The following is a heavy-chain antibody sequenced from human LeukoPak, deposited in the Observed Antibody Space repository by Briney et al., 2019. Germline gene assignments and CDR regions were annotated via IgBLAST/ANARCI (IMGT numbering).Heavy chain of an antibody. V-gene: IGHV4-59*01. Sequence: SETLSLTCRVSGASITNYYWSWIRQPPGKGLEWIGYIYYSGSTNYNPSLKSRVTISVDTSKNQFSLKLSSVTAADTAVYYCARGDSGSYYVFDCWGQGTLVTVSS. J-gene: IGHJ4*02. CDR2: IYYSGST. CDR3: ARGDSGSYYVFDC. D-gene: IGHD1-26*01. CDR1: GASITNYY.